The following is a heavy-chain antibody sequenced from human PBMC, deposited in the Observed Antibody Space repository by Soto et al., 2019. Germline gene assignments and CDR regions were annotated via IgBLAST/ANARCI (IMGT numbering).Heavy chain of an antibody. J-gene: IGHJ6*02. D-gene: IGHD3-10*01. CDR1: GGSIRGYY. CDR2: INDNGGT. Sequence: ETLSLTCGVYGGSIRGYYWNWIRQSPGKGLEWIGDINDNGGTNYNPSLKSRVTTSLDTSKKQVSLMVSSVTAADTAVYYCARGRYSYETIYYKFYYSALDVWGQGTTVTVSS. CDR3: ARGRYSYETIYYKFYYSALDV. V-gene: IGHV4-34*01.